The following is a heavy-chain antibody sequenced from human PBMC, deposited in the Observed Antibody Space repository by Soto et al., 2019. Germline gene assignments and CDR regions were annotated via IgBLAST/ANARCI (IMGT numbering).Heavy chain of an antibody. CDR3: ARDGRIXIFGVVIGPERPYGMDV. Sequence: GASVEVSCKASGGTFSSYAINWVRQAPGQGLEWMGGIIPIFGTANYAQKFQGRVTITADESTSTAHMELSSLRSEDTAVYYCARDGRIXIFGVVIGPERPYGMDVWGQGTTVTVSS. D-gene: IGHD3-3*01. V-gene: IGHV1-69*13. CDR2: IIPIFGTA. CDR1: GGTFSSYA. J-gene: IGHJ6*02.